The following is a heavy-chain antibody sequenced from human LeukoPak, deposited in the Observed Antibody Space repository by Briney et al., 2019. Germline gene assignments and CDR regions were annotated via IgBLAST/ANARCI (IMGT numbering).Heavy chain of an antibody. CDR1: GYTFTAYY. Sequence: ASVKVSCKASGYTFTAYYMHWVRQAPGQGLEWMGWINPNTGGTNYAQKLQGRVTMTTDTSTSTAYMELRSLRSDDTAVYYCARDGGSGYDWGTISYYYMDVWGKGTTVTVSS. CDR2: INPNTGGT. D-gene: IGHD5-12*01. CDR3: ARDGGSGYDWGTISYYYMDV. J-gene: IGHJ6*03. V-gene: IGHV1-2*02.